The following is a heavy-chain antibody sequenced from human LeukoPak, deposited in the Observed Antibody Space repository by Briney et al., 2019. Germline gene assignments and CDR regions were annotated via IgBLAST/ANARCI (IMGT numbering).Heavy chain of an antibody. CDR3: AKDFGEWVYYFDY. J-gene: IGHJ4*02. V-gene: IGHV3-30*18. CDR1: GFTFSSYG. Sequence: PGGSLRLSCAASGFTFSSYGMHWVRQAPGKGLEWVAVISYDGSNKYYADSVKGRFTISRDNSKNTLYLQMNSLRAEDTAVYYCAKDFGEWVYYFDYWGQGTLVTVSS. D-gene: IGHD3-3*01. CDR2: ISYDGSNK.